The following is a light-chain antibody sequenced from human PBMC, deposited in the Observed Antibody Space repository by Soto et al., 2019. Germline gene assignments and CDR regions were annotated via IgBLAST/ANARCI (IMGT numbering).Light chain of an antibody. CDR1: SSNIGAGYD. Sequence: QSVLTQPPSVSGAIGQRVTISCTGSSSNIGAGYDVHWYQQLPGTAPKLLIYGHTNRPSGVPDRFSGSRSGTSASLAISGLQAEDEADYYCQSHDSSLSTYVFGTGTKVTVL. V-gene: IGLV1-40*01. CDR3: QSHDSSLSTYV. CDR2: GHT. J-gene: IGLJ1*01.